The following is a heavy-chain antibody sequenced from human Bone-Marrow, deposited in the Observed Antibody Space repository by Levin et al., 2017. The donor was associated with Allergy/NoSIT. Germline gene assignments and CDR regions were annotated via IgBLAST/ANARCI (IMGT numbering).Heavy chain of an antibody. V-gene: IGHV3-73*01. CDR3: TYDFWRVNNEYSGDDH. Sequence: LSLTCAASGFIFSNFGIHWVRQASGKGLEWVGRIRDKANNYATAYAASLKGRFTVSRDDSKSTAYLQMDSLKTEDTAVYYCTYDFWRVNNEYSGDDHWGQGTLVTVSS. CDR1: GFIFSNFG. J-gene: IGHJ4*02. CDR2: IRDKANNYAT. D-gene: IGHD3-3*01.